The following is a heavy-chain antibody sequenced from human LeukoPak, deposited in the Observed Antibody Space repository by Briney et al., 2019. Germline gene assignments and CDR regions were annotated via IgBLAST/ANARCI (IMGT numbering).Heavy chain of an antibody. CDR3: ARHARYCSNGVCYVDY. V-gene: IGHV5-51*01. D-gene: IGHD2-8*01. J-gene: IGHJ4*02. CDR1: GYSFISYW. Sequence: GESLTISCKGSGYSFISYWIVWVRQMPGKGLEWMGIIYPGDSDTRYSPSFQGQVTISADKSISTAYLQWSSLKASDTAMYYCARHARYCSNGVCYVDYWGQGTLVTVSS. CDR2: IYPGDSDT.